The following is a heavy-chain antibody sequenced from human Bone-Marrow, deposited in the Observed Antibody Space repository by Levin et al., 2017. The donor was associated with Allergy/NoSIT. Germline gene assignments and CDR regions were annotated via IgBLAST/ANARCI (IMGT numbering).Heavy chain of an antibody. CDR2: ITGSGGTT. CDR1: GFSFRSFA. CDR3: AKGTGGLFDP. Sequence: GGSLRLSCAASGFSFRSFAMSWVRQATGKGLEWVSGITGSGGTTFYADSVKGRFTISRDNSKDTLHLQMSSLRAEDTAVYYCAKGTGGLFDPWGQGTLVTVSS. D-gene: IGHD1-14*01. J-gene: IGHJ5*02. V-gene: IGHV3-23*01.